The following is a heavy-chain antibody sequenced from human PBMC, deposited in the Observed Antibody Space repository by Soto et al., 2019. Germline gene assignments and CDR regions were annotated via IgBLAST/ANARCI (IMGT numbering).Heavy chain of an antibody. CDR2: IIPIFETT. CDR1: GCTFSSLG. Sequence: ASVKVSCKASGCTFSSLGINWVRQAPGQGLEWMGGIIPIFETTNYAQIFQDRVSIVADISTTTAYMELSRLTFEDTAVYYCARALLSHSYDSGGYDSSFHGMEVWGQATPVNVS. D-gene: IGHD3-22*01. V-gene: IGHV1-69*06. J-gene: IGHJ6*01. CDR3: ARALLSHSYDSGGYDSSFHGMEV.